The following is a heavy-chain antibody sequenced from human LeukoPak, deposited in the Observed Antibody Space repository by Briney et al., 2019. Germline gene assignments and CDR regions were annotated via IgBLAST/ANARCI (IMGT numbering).Heavy chain of an antibody. Sequence: SETLSLTCAVYGGSFSGYYWSWIRQPPGKGLEWVGEINHSGSTNYNPSLKSRVTISVDTSKNQFSLKLSSVTAADTAVYYCARGVGVVTAIPDGAFDIWGQGTMVTVSS. CDR2: INHSGST. J-gene: IGHJ3*02. CDR3: ARGVGVVTAIPDGAFDI. D-gene: IGHD2-21*02. CDR1: GGSFSGYY. V-gene: IGHV4-34*01.